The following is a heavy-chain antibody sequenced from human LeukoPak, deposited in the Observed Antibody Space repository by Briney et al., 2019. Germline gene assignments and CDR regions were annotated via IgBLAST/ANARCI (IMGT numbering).Heavy chain of an antibody. V-gene: IGHV3-30*04. J-gene: IGHJ4*02. CDR1: GFTFSSYA. Sequence: PGGSLRLSCAASGFTFSSYAMHWVRQAPGKGLEWVAVISYDGSNKYYADSVKGRFTISRDNSKDTLYLQMNSLRAEDTAVYYCARGIPSQAYYYDSSGFFDYWGQGTLVTVSS. D-gene: IGHD3-22*01. CDR3: ARGIPSQAYYYDSSGFFDY. CDR2: ISYDGSNK.